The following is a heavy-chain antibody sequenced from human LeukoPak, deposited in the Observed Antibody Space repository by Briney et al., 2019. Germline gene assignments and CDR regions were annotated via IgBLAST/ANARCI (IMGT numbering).Heavy chain of an antibody. J-gene: IGHJ3*02. Sequence: EASVKVSCKASGYIFISYDINWVRQATGQGLEWMGWMNPNSGNTGYAQKFQGRVTMTRNTSISTAYMELSSLRSEDTAVCYCARGQPLYYDSSGYAFDIWGQGTMVTVSS. V-gene: IGHV1-8*01. CDR3: ARGQPLYYDSSGYAFDI. D-gene: IGHD3-22*01. CDR1: GYIFISYD. CDR2: MNPNSGNT.